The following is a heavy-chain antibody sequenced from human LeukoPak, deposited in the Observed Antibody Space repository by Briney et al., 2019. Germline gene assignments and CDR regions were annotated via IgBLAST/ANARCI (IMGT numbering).Heavy chain of an antibody. CDR3: ARDWDGRTDCFDP. Sequence: ASVKVSCKASGYTFTTYGISWVRQAPGHGLEWMGYVSGRSDDENYADNFQGRLTMTTDTSTNTAYMELGSLTSDDTAVYYCARDWDGRTDCFDPWGQGTLVTVSS. V-gene: IGHV1-18*01. CDR2: VSGRSDDE. D-gene: IGHD1-26*01. J-gene: IGHJ5*02. CDR1: GYTFTTYG.